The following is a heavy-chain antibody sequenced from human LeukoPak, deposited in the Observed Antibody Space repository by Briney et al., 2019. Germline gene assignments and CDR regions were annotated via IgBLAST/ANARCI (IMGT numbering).Heavy chain of an antibody. CDR1: GYTFTSYY. CDR2: INPSGGST. D-gene: IGHD3-9*01. V-gene: IGHV1-46*01. CDR3: ARGLRYFDWLY. J-gene: IGHJ3*01. Sequence: ASVKVSCKASGYTFTSYYMHWVRQAPGQGLEWMGIINPSGGSTSYAQKFQGRVTMTRDTSTSTVYMELSSVTAADTAVYYCARGLRYFDWLYWGQGTMVTVSS.